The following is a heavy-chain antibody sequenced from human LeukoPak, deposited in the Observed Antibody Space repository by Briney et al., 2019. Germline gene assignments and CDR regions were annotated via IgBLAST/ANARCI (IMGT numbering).Heavy chain of an antibody. Sequence: GASVKVSCKASGYTFTDYYMHWVRQAPGQGLEWMGWINPNSGGTNYAQKFQGRVTMTRDTSISTAYMELRRLRSDDTAVYYCAREGRDMIPNWFDPWGQGTLVTVST. CDR3: AREGRDMIPNWFDP. J-gene: IGHJ5*02. CDR1: GYTFTDYY. V-gene: IGHV1-2*02. CDR2: INPNSGGT. D-gene: IGHD3-16*01.